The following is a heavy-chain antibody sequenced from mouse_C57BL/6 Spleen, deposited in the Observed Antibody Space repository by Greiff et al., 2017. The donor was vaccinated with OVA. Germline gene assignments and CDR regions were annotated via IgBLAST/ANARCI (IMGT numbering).Heavy chain of an antibody. CDR3: ARRGYDYDGGGYAMDY. CDR1: GYTFTEYT. D-gene: IGHD2-4*01. CDR2: FYPGSGSI. J-gene: IGHJ4*01. Sequence: QVQLKQSGAELVKPGASVKLSCKASGYTFTEYTIHWVKQRSGQGLEWIGWFYPGSGSIKYNEKFKDKATLTADKSSSTVYMELSRLTSEDSAVYLCARRGYDYDGGGYAMDYWGQGTSVTVSS. V-gene: IGHV1-62-2*01.